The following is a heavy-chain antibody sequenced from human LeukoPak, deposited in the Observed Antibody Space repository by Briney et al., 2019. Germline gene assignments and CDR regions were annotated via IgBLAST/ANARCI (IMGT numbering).Heavy chain of an antibody. CDR2: INWNGGST. V-gene: IGHV3-20*04. CDR3: ARDGREGGGDDY. Sequence: GGSLRLTCAASGFTFDDYGMGWVRKAPGKGLEWVSGINWNGGSTGYADSVKGRFTISRDNATNSLYLQMNSLRAEDTALYYCARDGREGGGDDYWGQGTLVTVSS. D-gene: IGHD3-16*01. CDR1: GFTFDDYG. J-gene: IGHJ4*02.